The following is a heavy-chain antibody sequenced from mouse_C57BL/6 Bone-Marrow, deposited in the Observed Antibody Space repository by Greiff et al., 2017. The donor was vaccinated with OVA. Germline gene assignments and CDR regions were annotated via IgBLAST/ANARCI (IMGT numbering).Heavy chain of an antibody. CDR2: INPYNGGT. J-gene: IGHJ3*01. CDR3: ARDAWFAY. Sequence: EVKVVESGPVLVKPGASVKMSCKASGYTFTDYYMNWVKQSHGKSLEWIGVINPYNGGTSYNQKFKGKATLTVDKSSSTAYMELNSLTSEDSAVYYCARDAWFAYWGQGTLVTVSA. V-gene: IGHV1-19*01. CDR1: GYTFTDYY.